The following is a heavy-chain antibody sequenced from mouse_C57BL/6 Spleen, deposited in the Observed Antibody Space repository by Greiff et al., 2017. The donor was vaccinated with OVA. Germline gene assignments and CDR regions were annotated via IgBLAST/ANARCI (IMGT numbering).Heavy chain of an antibody. J-gene: IGHJ1*03. CDR2: IDPSDSYT. CDR3: ARTRSGTWYFDV. CDR1: GYTFTSYW. V-gene: IGHV1-69*01. Sequence: QVQLQPPWAELVMPGASVKLSCKASGYTFTSYWMHWVKQRPGQGLEWIGEIDPSDSYTNYNQKFKGKSTLTVDKSSSTAYMQLSSLTSEDSAVYYCARTRSGTWYFDVWGTGTTVTVSS. D-gene: IGHD4-1*01.